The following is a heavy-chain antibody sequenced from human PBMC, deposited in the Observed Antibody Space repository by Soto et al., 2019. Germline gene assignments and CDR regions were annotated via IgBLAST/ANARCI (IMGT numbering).Heavy chain of an antibody. Sequence: SETLSLTCGVYGGSFSRCDWSWIRQPPGKGLVCIGEINHSGSTNYNPSLKRRVTISITKSKSRYSFKMRSVTAADXAVYHYARVRERSSKFYYYYGRDGGGEGTTVT. CDR2: INHSGST. J-gene: IGHJ6*01. V-gene: IGHV4-34*01. CDR1: GGSFSRCD. D-gene: IGHD1-26*01. CDR3: ARVRERSSKFYYYYGRDG.